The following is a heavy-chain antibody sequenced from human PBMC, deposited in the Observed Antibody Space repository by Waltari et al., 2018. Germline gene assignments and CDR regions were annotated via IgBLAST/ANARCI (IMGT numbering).Heavy chain of an antibody. Sequence: QVQLQESGPGLVKPSETLSLTCTVSGGSISSYYWSWSRQPPGKGLEWIGYIYYSGSTNYNPSLKSRVTISVDTSKNQFSLKLSSVTAADTAVYYCARDRGVTGTTGVYYYYYYYMDVWGKGTTVTVSS. CDR1: GGSISSYY. CDR3: ARDRGVTGTTGVYYYYYYYMDV. J-gene: IGHJ6*03. D-gene: IGHD1-20*01. CDR2: IYYSGST. V-gene: IGHV4-59*12.